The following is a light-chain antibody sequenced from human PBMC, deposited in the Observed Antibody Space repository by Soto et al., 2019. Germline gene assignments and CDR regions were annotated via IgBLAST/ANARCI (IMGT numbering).Light chain of an antibody. CDR1: ELGDKY. V-gene: IGLV3-1*01. CDR2: QDN. J-gene: IGLJ2*01. Sequence: SYELTQPPSVSVSPGQTARISCSGDELGDKYACWYQQKPGQSPVLVIYQDNKRPSGIPERFSGSNSGNTATLTISGTQAMDEADYYCQAWDRSSAVFGGGTKVTVL. CDR3: QAWDRSSAV.